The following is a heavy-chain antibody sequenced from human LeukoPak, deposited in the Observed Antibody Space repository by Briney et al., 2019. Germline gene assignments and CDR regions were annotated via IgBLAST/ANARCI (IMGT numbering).Heavy chain of an antibody. V-gene: IGHV4-61*02. D-gene: IGHD1/OR15-1a*01. CDR2: IYTTGTR. CDR1: GGSMTSGDFY. Sequence: SETLSLTCTVSGGSMTSGDFYWSWIRRPAGKPLEWIGRIYTTGTREYNPSLKSRVTISIDTSKNQFSLKLNSLTATDTAIYFCARDQKGRNWHKGGFDPWGQGTLVTVSS. CDR3: ARDQKGRNWHKGGFDP. J-gene: IGHJ5*02.